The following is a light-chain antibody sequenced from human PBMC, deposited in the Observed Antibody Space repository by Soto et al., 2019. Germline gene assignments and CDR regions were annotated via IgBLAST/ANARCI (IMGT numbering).Light chain of an antibody. CDR3: QQYNNWPIT. J-gene: IGKJ5*01. CDR2: DAS. Sequence: EIVLTQSPGTLSLSPGERATLSCRASQSVSSYLAWYQQKPGQAPRPLIYDASNRATGIPARFSGTGSGTDFTLTINNLEPEDFAVYYCQQYNNWPITFGQGTRLEIK. CDR1: QSVSSY. V-gene: IGKV3-11*01.